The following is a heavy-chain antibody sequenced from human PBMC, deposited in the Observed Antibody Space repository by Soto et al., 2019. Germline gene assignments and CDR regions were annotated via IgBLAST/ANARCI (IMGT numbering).Heavy chain of an antibody. CDR3: ARSICSSTSCPYYFDY. CDR2: IYSSGST. D-gene: IGHD2-2*01. V-gene: IGHV4-31*03. J-gene: IGHJ4*02. CDR1: GGSISSGGYY. Sequence: QVQLQESGPGLVKPSQTLSLTCTVSGGSISSGGYYWSWIRQHPGKGLEWIGYIYSSGSTYYNPSLKSRVTISVDTSKNQFSLKLSSVTAADTAVYYCARSICSSTSCPYYFDYWGQGTLVTVSS.